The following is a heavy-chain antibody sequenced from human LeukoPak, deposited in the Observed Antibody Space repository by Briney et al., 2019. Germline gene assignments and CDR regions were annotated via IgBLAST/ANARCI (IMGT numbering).Heavy chain of an antibody. Sequence: GGSLRLSCAASGFTFSSYGMHWVRQAPGKGLQWVTFISDDGSSKYYADSVKGRFTISRDNSKNTLFLQMNSLRAEDTAMYYCARSSYSHGLYYRMDVWGQGTTVTASS. CDR2: ISDDGSSK. CDR3: ARSSYSHGLYYRMDV. CDR1: GFTFSSYG. J-gene: IGHJ6*02. D-gene: IGHD5-18*01. V-gene: IGHV3-30-3*01.